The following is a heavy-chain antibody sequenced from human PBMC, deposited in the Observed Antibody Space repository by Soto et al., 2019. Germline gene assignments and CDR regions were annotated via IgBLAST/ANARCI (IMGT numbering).Heavy chain of an antibody. J-gene: IGHJ4*02. CDR3: AKARYGGFTY. Sequence: EVRLLESGGGLVQPGGSLRLSCAASGFTFSVYAMSWVRQAPGKGLEWVSGISGSGDSTHYADSVKGRFTVSRDNSKSMLYRQTNSLRAEDTAIYYCAKARYGGFTYWGQGTLVTVSS. D-gene: IGHD5-18*01. CDR2: ISGSGDST. CDR1: GFTFSVYA. V-gene: IGHV3-23*01.